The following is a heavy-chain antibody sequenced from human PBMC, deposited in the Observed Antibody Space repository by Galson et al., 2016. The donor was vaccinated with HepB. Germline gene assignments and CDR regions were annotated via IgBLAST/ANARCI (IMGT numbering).Heavy chain of an antibody. CDR2: INAGNGNT. V-gene: IGHV1-3*01. Sequence: SVKVSCKASGYTFTSYSVHWVRQAPGQRLEWMGWINAGNGNTKYSQKFQDRVTITRDTSASTAYMELSRLRSEDTAVYYCARVSSSWFSFYFDSWGQGTLATVSS. CDR1: GYTFTSYS. D-gene: IGHD6-13*01. CDR3: ARVSSSWFSFYFDS. J-gene: IGHJ4*02.